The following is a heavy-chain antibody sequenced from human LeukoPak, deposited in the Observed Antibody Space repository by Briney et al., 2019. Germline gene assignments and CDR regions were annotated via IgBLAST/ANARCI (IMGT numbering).Heavy chain of an antibody. CDR2: ISFDGTNK. J-gene: IGHJ5*02. CDR1: GFTFSNYG. D-gene: IGHD6-13*01. CDR3: AKGGGTGYSSSWYST. V-gene: IGHV3-30*18. Sequence: GRSLRLSCAASGFTFSNYGMHRVRQAPGHGLGWVAVISFDGTNKFSADSVKGRFTISRDNSKNSLYLQVNSLRAEDTAVYYCAKGGGTGYSSSWYSTWGQGTLVTVSS.